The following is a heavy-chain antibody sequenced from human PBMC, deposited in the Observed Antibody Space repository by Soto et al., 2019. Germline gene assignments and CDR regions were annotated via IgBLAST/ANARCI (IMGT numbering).Heavy chain of an antibody. Sequence: GGSLRLSCAASGFTFSSYSMNWVRQAPGKGLEWVSSISSSSSYIYYADSVKGRFTISRDNAKNSLYLQMNSLRAEDTAVYYCARPPSTIFDWFDPWGQGTLVTVSS. J-gene: IGHJ5*02. CDR2: ISSSSSYI. V-gene: IGHV3-21*01. CDR3: ARPPSTIFDWFDP. CDR1: GFTFSSYS. D-gene: IGHD3-3*01.